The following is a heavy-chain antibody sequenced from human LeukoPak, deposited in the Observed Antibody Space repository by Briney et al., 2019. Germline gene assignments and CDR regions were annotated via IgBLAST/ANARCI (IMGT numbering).Heavy chain of an antibody. CDR1: GGSFSSYY. CDR3: ARDFLQGTRGNTGGSFDY. J-gene: IGHJ4*02. CDR2: IYYSGST. Sequence: SETLSLTCAVYGGSFSSYYWSWLRQPPGKGLEWIGYIYYSGSTNYNPSLKSRVTISVDTSKNQFSLKLSSVTAADTAVYYCARDFLQGTRGNTGGSFDYWGQGILVTVSS. V-gene: IGHV4-59*12. D-gene: IGHD3-16*01.